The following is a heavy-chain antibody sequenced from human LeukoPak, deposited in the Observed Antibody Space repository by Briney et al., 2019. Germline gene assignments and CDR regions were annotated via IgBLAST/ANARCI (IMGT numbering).Heavy chain of an antibody. J-gene: IGHJ4*02. D-gene: IGHD3-22*01. Sequence: PSQTLSLTCTVSGGSISSGSYCWSWIRQPAGKGLEWIGRIYTSGSTNYNPSLKSRVTISVDTSKNQFSLKLSSVTAADTAVYYCASLTMTYFDYWGQGTLVTVSS. CDR2: IYTSGST. CDR3: ASLTMTYFDY. V-gene: IGHV4-61*02. CDR1: GGSISSGSYC.